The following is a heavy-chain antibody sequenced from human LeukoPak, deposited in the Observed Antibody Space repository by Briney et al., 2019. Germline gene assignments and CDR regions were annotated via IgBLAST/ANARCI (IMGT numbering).Heavy chain of an antibody. V-gene: IGHV1-69*01. J-gene: IGHJ4*02. D-gene: IGHD2-21*02. CDR2: IIPIFGTA. Sequence: PGSSVKVSCKASGGTFSSYAISWVRQAPGQGLEWMGGIIPIFGTANYAQKFQGRVTITADESTSTAYMELSSLRAEDTAVYYCARLPNKNSNCGGDCSKKFDYWGQGTLVTVSS. CDR3: ARLPNKNSNCGGDCSKKFDY. CDR1: GGTFSSYA.